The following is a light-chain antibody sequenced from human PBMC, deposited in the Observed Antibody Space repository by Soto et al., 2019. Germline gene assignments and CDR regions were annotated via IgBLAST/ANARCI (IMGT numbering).Light chain of an antibody. CDR3: SSHTSGSTRV. CDR1: SGDVGGYDY. J-gene: IGLJ1*01. V-gene: IGLV2-14*01. Sequence: QSVLTQPASVSGSPGLSIAISCTGTSGDVGGYDYVSWYQQHPDKAPKLMIYEVTKRPSWVSNRFSGSKSGNTASLTISGLQPEDEADYYCSSHTSGSTRVFGSGTKVTGL. CDR2: EVT.